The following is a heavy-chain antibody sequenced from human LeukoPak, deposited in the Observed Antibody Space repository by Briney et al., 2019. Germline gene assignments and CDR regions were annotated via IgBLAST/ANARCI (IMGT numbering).Heavy chain of an antibody. D-gene: IGHD3-3*01. CDR2: IDPGDSEI. Sequence: GESLKISCKGSGYSFTSYWIGWVRQMPGKGLEWMGIIDPGDSEIRYSPSFQGQVTVSVDKSITTAYLQWSSLKASDTAMYYCARGSSASIFFDYWGQGTLVTVSS. V-gene: IGHV5-51*01. CDR1: GYSFTSYW. CDR3: ARGSSASIFFDY. J-gene: IGHJ4*02.